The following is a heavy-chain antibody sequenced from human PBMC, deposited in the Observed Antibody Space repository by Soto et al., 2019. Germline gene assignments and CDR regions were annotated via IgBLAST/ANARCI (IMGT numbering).Heavy chain of an antibody. D-gene: IGHD6-19*01. CDR1: GFTVSSNY. Sequence: GGSLRLSCAASGFTVSSNYMSWVRQAPGKGLEWVSVIYSGGSTYHADSVKGRFTISRDNSKNTLYLQMNSLRAEDTAVYYCARDPMAVASHYYYYGMDVWGQGTTVTVAS. CDR2: IYSGGST. CDR3: ARDPMAVASHYYYYGMDV. J-gene: IGHJ6*02. V-gene: IGHV3-66*01.